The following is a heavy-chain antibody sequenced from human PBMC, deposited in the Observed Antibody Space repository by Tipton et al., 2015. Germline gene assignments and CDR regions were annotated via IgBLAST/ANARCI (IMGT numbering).Heavy chain of an antibody. J-gene: IGHJ4*02. CDR1: GGSISSFF. V-gene: IGHV3-23*01. Sequence: LSLTCTVSGGSISSFFWSWIRRPPGKGLEWVSSISGSGISTYYADSVKGRFTISRDNSENTLYLQMDSLRADDTAIYYCAKDSYNWNSDYWGQGTLVTVSS. D-gene: IGHD1-7*01. CDR3: AKDSYNWNSDY. CDR2: ISGSGIST.